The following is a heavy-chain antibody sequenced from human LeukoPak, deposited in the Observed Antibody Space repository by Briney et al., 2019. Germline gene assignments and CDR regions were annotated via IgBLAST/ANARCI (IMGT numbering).Heavy chain of an antibody. J-gene: IGHJ6*03. CDR2: IIPIFGTA. CDR1: GGTFSSYA. Sequence: SVKVSCKASGGTFSSYAISWVRQAPGQGLEWMGGIIPIFGTANYAQKFQGRVTITADKSTSTAYMELSSLRSEDTAVYYCARGGLIVGNYYYYMDVWGKGTTVTVSS. D-gene: IGHD3-22*01. V-gene: IGHV1-69*06. CDR3: ARGGLIVGNYYYYMDV.